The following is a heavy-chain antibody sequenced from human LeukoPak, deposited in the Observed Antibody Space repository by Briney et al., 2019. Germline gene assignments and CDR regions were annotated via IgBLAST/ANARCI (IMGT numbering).Heavy chain of an antibody. CDR2: ISDSGGST. V-gene: IGHV3-23*01. Sequence: GGSLRLSCAASGFTFSSYVMNWVRQAPGKGLEWVSAISDSGGSTYHADSVKGRFAISRDNSKNALYLQMNSLRAEDTAVYYCARRALGDLYYFDCWGRGTLVTVSS. D-gene: IGHD1-26*01. J-gene: IGHJ4*02. CDR3: ARRALGDLYYFDC. CDR1: GFTFSSYV.